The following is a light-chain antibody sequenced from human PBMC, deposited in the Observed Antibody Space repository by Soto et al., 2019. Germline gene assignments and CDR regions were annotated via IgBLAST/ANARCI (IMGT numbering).Light chain of an antibody. CDR2: LGS. J-gene: IGKJ2*01. Sequence: DVVMTQSPLSLPVTPGEPASISCNSSQRLLHSNGFNYLDWYLQRPGQSPQLLIYLGSNRASGVPDRFSGSGSGTDFTLKISRVEAEDVGVYYWMQALQSPRTFGQGSKLEIK. CDR3: MQALQSPRT. V-gene: IGKV2-28*01. CDR1: QRLLHSNGFNY.